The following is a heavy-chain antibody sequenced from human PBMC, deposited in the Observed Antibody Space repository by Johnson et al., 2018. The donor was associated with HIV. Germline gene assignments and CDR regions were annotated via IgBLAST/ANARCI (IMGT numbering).Heavy chain of an antibody. V-gene: IGHV3-66*01. J-gene: IGHJ3*02. CDR1: GFTVSSNY. CDR2: IYSGGST. CDR3: ARDICTGGVCYDAFDI. D-gene: IGHD2-8*02. Sequence: VLLVESGGGLVQPGGSLRLSCAASGFTVSSNYMSWVRQAPGKGLEWVSVIYSGGSTHYADHVKGRFTISRDNAKNSVYLQMNSLRAEDTAVYYCARDICTGGVCYDAFDIWGQGTMVTVSS.